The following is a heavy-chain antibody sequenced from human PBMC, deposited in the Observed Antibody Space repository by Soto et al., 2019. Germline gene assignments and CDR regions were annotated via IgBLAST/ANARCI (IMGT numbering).Heavy chain of an antibody. D-gene: IGHD5-18*01. J-gene: IGHJ4*02. CDR3: TRSYGYTFGGSLDN. CDR2: IITAFGTT. Sequence: QVQLVQSGPEVKKPGSSVKVSCKASGDTFNSYVMTWVRQAPGQGLEWLGGIITAFGTTSYAQNFQDRLTITADEAATTDHMELSSLQSDDTAMYYCTRSYGYTFGGSLDNWGQGTLVTVSS. CDR1: GDTFNSYV. V-gene: IGHV1-69*01.